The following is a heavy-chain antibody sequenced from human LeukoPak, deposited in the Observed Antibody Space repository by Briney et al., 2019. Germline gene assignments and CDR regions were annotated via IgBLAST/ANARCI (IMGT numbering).Heavy chain of an antibody. CDR2: ISAYNGNT. V-gene: IGHV1-18*01. J-gene: IGHJ4*02. CDR1: GYTFTSYG. Sequence: GASVKVSFKASGYTFTSYGISWVRQAPGQGLEWMGWISAYNGNTNYAQKLQGRVTMTTDTSTSTAYMELRSLRSDDTAVYYCARDRPTGYSSSWMFDYWGQGTLVTVSS. D-gene: IGHD6-13*01. CDR3: ARDRPTGYSSSWMFDY.